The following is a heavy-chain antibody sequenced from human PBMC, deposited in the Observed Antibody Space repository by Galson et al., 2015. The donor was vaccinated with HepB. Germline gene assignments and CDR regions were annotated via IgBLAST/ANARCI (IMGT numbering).Heavy chain of an antibody. Sequence: SLRLSCAASGFTLSSYSMNWVRQAPGKGLEWVSYISSSSSTIYYADSVKGRFTISRDNAKNSLYLQMNSLRDEDTAVYYCARECLTVTPEYYFDYWGQGTLVTVSS. CDR3: ARECLTVTPEYYFDY. CDR2: ISSSSSTI. V-gene: IGHV3-48*02. D-gene: IGHD4-17*01. J-gene: IGHJ4*02. CDR1: GFTLSSYS.